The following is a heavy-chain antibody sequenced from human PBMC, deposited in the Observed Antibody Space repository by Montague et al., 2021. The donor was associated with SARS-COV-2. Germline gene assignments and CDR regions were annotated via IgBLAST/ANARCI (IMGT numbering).Heavy chain of an antibody. V-gene: IGHV4-39*01. CDR3: ARQGRISMVRLNGLDP. J-gene: IGHJ5*02. CDR1: GGSFSSSSYY. Sequence: SETLSLTCTVSGGSFSSSSYYWGWIRQPPGKGLEWIGSIYYSGSTYYNPSLKSRVTISVDTSKNQFSLKLSSVTAADTAVYYCARQGRISMVRLNGLDPWGQGTLVTVSS. CDR2: IYYSGST. D-gene: IGHD3-10*01.